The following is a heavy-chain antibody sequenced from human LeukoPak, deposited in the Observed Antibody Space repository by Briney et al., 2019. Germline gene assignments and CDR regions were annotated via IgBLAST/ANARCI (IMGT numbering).Heavy chain of an antibody. CDR2: INHSGST. J-gene: IGHJ3*02. D-gene: IGHD1-14*01. V-gene: IGHV4-34*01. CDR1: GGSFSGYY. CDR3: ARGLPGPFDI. Sequence: SETLSLTCAVYGGSFSGYYWSWIRQPPGKGLEWIGEINHSGSTNYNPSLKSRVTISVDTSKNRFSLKLSSVTAADTAVYYCARGLPGPFDIWGQGTMVTVSS.